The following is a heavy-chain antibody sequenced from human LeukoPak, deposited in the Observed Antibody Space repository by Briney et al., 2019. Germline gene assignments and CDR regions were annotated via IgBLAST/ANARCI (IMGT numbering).Heavy chain of an antibody. CDR1: GYTFTGYY. CDR3: VRGPRMNYYDSSGYRPYYFDY. D-gene: IGHD3-22*01. Sequence: ASVKVSCKASGYTFTGYYMHWVRQAPGQGLEWMGWINPNSGGTNYAQKFQGRVTMTRDTSISTAYMELSRLRSGDTAVYYCVRGPRMNYYDSSGYRPYYFDYWGQGTLVTVSS. J-gene: IGHJ4*02. V-gene: IGHV1-2*02. CDR2: INPNSGGT.